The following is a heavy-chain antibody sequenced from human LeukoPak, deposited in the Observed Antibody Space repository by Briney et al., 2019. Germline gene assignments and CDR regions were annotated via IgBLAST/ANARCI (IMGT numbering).Heavy chain of an antibody. V-gene: IGHV3-30*02. J-gene: IGHJ4*02. CDR1: GFTFSSYG. Sequence: GGSLRLSCAASGFTFSSYGMHWVRQAPGKGLEWVAFIRYDGSNKYYADSVKGRFTISRDNSKNTLYLQMNSLRAEDTAVYYCANRGGYYDSSGLGHFEYWGQGTLVTVSS. D-gene: IGHD3-22*01. CDR3: ANRGGYYDSSGLGHFEY. CDR2: IRYDGSNK.